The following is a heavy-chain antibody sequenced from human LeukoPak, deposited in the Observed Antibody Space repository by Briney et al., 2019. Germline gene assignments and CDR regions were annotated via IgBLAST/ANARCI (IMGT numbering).Heavy chain of an antibody. J-gene: IGHJ5*02. CDR3: ARDQGGYNSFDP. CDR1: GYTFTSYG. Sequence: GASVKVSCKASGYTFTSYGISWVRQAPGQGLEWMGGIIPIFGTANYAQKFQGRVTITADESTSTAYMELSSLRSEDTAVYYCARDQGGYNSFDPWGQGTLVTVSS. D-gene: IGHD5-24*01. CDR2: IIPIFGTA. V-gene: IGHV1-69*13.